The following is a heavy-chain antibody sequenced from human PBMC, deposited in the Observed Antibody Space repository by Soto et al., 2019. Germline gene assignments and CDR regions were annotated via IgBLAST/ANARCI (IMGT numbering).Heavy chain of an antibody. J-gene: IGHJ4*02. CDR2: IIPIFGTA. CDR1: GGTFSSYA. V-gene: IGHV1-69*01. D-gene: IGHD3-22*01. Sequence: QVQLVQSGAEVKKPGSSVKVSCKASGGTFSSYAISWVRQAPGQGLEWMGGIIPIFGTANYAQKFQGRVTITADQSTRTAYMQLSSLRSEDTGVYYCARDRDGSDYSFADYWGQGTLVTVSS. CDR3: ARDRDGSDYSFADY.